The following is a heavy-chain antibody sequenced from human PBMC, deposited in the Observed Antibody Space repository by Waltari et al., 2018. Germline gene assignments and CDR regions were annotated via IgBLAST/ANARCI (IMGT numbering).Heavy chain of an antibody. J-gene: IGHJ3*01. Sequence: QQHLQESGPGLVKPSETLSLTCTVSGVSISRSNYYWGWIRQPPGKGREWIGQISESGSTSYNPSLKSRVTISVDTSRNQISLNLYSVTAADAAVYYCARRENYNFWRDSFDVWGQGTVVTVSS. D-gene: IGHD3-3*01. CDR2: ISESGST. CDR3: ARRENYNFWRDSFDV. V-gene: IGHV4-39*07. CDR1: GVSISRSNYY.